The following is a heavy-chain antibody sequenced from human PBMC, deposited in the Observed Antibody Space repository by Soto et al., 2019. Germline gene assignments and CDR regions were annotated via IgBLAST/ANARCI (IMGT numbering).Heavy chain of an antibody. J-gene: IGHJ4*02. CDR3: KSLSTVDY. D-gene: IGHD4-17*01. CDR1: GFTFSSYS. CDR2: ISGSGSTI. V-gene: IGHV3-48*01. Sequence: EVQLVESGGGLVQPGGSLRLSCAASGFTFSSYSMNWVRQAPGKGLEWVSYISGSGSTIHYADSVKGRFTISRDNAKNSLYLQMNSLRAEDTAVYYCKSLSTVDYWGQGTLVTVSS.